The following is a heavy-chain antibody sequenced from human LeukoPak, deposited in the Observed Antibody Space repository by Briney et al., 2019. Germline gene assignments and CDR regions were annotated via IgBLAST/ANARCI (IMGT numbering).Heavy chain of an antibody. CDR2: FYYSGST. V-gene: IGHV4-59*01. D-gene: IGHD1-26*01. CDR1: GGSIRGYY. J-gene: IGHJ6*02. Sequence: SETLSLTCTVFGGSIRGYYWSWIRQPPGKGLEWIGHFYYSGSTNFNPSLKSRVTISGDTSKNQFSLKVISVTAADTAVYYCARDLVKEKPSGGFYYYGMDVWGQGTTVTVSS. CDR3: ARDLVKEKPSGGFYYYGMDV.